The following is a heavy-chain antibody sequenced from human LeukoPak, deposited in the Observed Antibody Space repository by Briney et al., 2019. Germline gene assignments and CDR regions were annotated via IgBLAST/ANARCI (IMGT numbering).Heavy chain of an antibody. CDR3: VKEVRLGTYNHYSYGMDL. V-gene: IGHV3-30*18. Sequence: QPGGSLRLSCAASGFTFSSYGTHWVRQAPGKGLEWVAFMTYDGSHRYYAGSVVGRFTISRDNSKRTLFLQLDSLRVEGTAVYYCVKEVRLGTYNHYSYGMDLWGQGTTVTVS. D-gene: IGHD3-10*01. CDR2: MTYDGSHR. CDR1: GFTFSSYG. J-gene: IGHJ6*02.